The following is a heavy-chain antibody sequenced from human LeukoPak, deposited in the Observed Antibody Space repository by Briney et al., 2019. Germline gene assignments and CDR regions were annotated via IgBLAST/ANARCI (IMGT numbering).Heavy chain of an antibody. CDR1: GFTLDDYA. J-gene: IGHJ3*02. D-gene: IGHD1-7*01. V-gene: IGHV3-43*02. CDR3: AKDIKELDALDI. CDR2: ISGDGGST. Sequence: GGSLRLSCAASGFTLDDYAMHWVRQAPGKGLEWVSLISGDGGSTYYADPVKGRFTISRDNSKNSLYLQMNSLRTEDTALYYCAKDIKELDALDIWGQGTMVTVSS.